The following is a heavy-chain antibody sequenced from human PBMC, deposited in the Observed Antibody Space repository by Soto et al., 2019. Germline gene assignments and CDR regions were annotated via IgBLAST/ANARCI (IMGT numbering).Heavy chain of an antibody. CDR1: GGSISSSSYY. CDR3: ASKSYGYTFYDY. D-gene: IGHD5-18*01. CDR2: IYYSGST. J-gene: IGHJ4*02. Sequence: SETLSLTCTVSGGSISSSSYYWGWIRQPPGKGLEWIGSIYYSGSTYYNPSLKSRVTISVDTSKNQFSLKLSSVTAADTAVYYCASKSYGYTFYDYWGQGTLVTVSS. V-gene: IGHV4-39*01.